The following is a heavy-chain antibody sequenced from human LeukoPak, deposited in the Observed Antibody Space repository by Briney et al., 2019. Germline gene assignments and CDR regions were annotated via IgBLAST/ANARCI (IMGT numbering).Heavy chain of an antibody. Sequence: SETLSLTCAISGASFSGYSWTWIRQPPGKGLEWIGEFSHTGSPIYNPSLKSRVNISIDTSKNQFSLRLTSVTAADTAVYFCARPRLLFGSGPILVWGQGTLVSVSS. V-gene: IGHV4-34*01. D-gene: IGHD3-10*01. CDR3: ARPRLLFGSGPILV. J-gene: IGHJ4*02. CDR2: FSHTGSP. CDR1: GASFSGYS.